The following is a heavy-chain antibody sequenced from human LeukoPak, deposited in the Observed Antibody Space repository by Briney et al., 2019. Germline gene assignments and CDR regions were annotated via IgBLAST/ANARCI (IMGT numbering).Heavy chain of an antibody. CDR2: ISGSGGST. J-gene: IGHJ3*02. CDR3: AKDLNSSGWYTHDAFDI. Sequence: QAGGSLRLSCAASGFTFSSYGMSWVRQAPGKGLEWVSAISGSGGSTYYADSVKGRFTISRDNSKNTLYLQMNRLRAEDTAVYYCAKDLNSSGWYTHDAFDIWGQGTMVTVSS. CDR1: GFTFSSYG. V-gene: IGHV3-23*01. D-gene: IGHD6-19*01.